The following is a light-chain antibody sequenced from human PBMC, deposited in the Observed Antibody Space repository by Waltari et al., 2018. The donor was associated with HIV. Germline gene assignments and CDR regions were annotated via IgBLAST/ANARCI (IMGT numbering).Light chain of an antibody. CDR3: SSDVGSGRL. CDR2: DVK. J-gene: IGLJ2*01. V-gene: IGLV2-14*03. Sequence: QSDLTQPASVSGSPGQSIIISCTATNSALSNYISWYQHHPGGAAKLIVVDVKRRHSGVSERFSGAKSGNTASLTISWLQADDEADYFCSSDVGSGRLFGGGTKVTVL. CDR1: NSALSNY.